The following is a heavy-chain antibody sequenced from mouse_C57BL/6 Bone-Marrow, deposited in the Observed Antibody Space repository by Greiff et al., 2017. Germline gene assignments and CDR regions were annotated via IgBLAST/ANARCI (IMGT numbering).Heavy chain of an antibody. J-gene: IGHJ2*01. D-gene: IGHD1-1*01. CDR2: IYPGGGYT. Sequence: QVQLKQSGAELVRPGTSVKMSCKASGYTFTNYWIGWAKQRPGHGLEWIGDIYPGGGYTNYNEKFKGKATLTADKSSSTAYMQFSSLTSEDSAIYYCARSSLLRYGDYWGQGTTLTVSS. V-gene: IGHV1-63*01. CDR1: GYTFTNYW. CDR3: ARSSLLRYGDY.